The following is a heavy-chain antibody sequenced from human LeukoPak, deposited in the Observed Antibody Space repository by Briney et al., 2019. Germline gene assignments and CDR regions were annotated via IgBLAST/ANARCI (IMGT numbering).Heavy chain of an antibody. D-gene: IGHD1-26*01. V-gene: IGHV3-48*03. Sequence: PGGSLRLSCAASGFTFSSYEMTWVRQAPGKGLEWVSYTSGGGDTTYYADSVKGRFTISRDNAQNSLYLQMTGLTADDTAIYYCAIPYKRVGATFDYWGQGTLVTVSS. CDR1: GFTFSSYE. CDR3: AIPYKRVGATFDY. CDR2: TSGGGDTT. J-gene: IGHJ4*02.